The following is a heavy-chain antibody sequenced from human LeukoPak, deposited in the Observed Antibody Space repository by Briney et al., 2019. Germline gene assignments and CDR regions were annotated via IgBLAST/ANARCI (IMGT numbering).Heavy chain of an antibody. V-gene: IGHV4-39*01. CDR2: ISYSGST. J-gene: IGHJ4*02. Sequence: SETLSLTCTVSGGSISRSSYYWGWIRQPPGKGLEWIGSISYSGSTYHNPSLKSRVTISVDTSKNRFSLRLSSVTAADTAVYYCASRVVPAAYGYWGQGTLVTVSS. CDR1: GGSISRSSYY. CDR3: ASRVVPAAYGY. D-gene: IGHD2-2*01.